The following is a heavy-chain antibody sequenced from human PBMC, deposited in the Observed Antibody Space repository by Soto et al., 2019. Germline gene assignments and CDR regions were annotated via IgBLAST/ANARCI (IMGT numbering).Heavy chain of an antibody. Sequence: SETLSLTCTVSGGSINTNNYYWGWVRQPPGKGLEWIGCVFYNGTTYYSPSLKSRVTISLAPSRNQFSLKLESVTAAATAVYFWAKPVLVDQVVNAWGPGSLVT. J-gene: IGHJ5*02. CDR1: GGSINTNNYY. D-gene: IGHD1-26*01. CDR2: VFYNGTT. V-gene: IGHV4-39*01. CDR3: AKPVLVDQVVNA.